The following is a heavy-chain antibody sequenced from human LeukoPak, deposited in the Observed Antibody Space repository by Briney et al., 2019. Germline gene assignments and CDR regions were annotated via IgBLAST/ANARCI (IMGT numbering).Heavy chain of an antibody. Sequence: GGSLKLSCVVSGFSFSDAPMTWVRQAQGKGLEWVSAISGSGGSTYYADSVKGRFTISRDNSKNTLYLQMNSLRAEDTAVYYCAKVYDFWSGFFDYWGQGTLVTVSS. J-gene: IGHJ4*02. CDR1: GFSFSDAP. CDR3: AKVYDFWSGFFDY. D-gene: IGHD3-3*01. CDR2: ISGSGGST. V-gene: IGHV3-23*01.